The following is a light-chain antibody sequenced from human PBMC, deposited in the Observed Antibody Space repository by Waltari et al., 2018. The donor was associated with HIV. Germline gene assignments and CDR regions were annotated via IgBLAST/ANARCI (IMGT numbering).Light chain of an antibody. CDR2: DVS. J-gene: IGKJ5*01. V-gene: IGKV1D-13*01. CDR3: QQYKNCPIT. Sequence: AIHLTQSPSSLSASLGDRVTLTCRASQAISTSLAWYQQRPGSPPKLLIYDVSSLDRGVPSRFSGSGFDTHFTLTINGLRAEDFATYHCQQYKNCPITFGRGTRLEIK. CDR1: QAISTS.